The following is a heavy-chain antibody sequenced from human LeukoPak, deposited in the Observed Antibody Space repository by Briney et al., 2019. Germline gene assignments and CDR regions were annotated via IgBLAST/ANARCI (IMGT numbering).Heavy chain of an antibody. CDR3: ARGRQQLVRYFDY. CDR2: VNPNSGNT. CDR1: GYTFTSFD. D-gene: IGHD6-6*01. Sequence: GASVKVSCKASGYTFTSFDINWVRQATGQGLEWMGWVNPNSGNTGYAQKFQGRVTMTRNTSISTAYMEVSSLRSEDTAVYYCARGRQQLVRYFDYWGQGTLVTVSS. V-gene: IGHV1-8*01. J-gene: IGHJ4*02.